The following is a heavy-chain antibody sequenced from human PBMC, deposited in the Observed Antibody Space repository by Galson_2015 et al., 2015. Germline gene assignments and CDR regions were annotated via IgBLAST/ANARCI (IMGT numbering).Heavy chain of an antibody. CDR1: GYTFTSYY. CDR3: ARDSAQRGYYDYIWGSYDY. Sequence: SVKVSCKASGYTFTSYYMHWVRQAPGQGLEWMGIINPSGGSTSYAQKFQGRVTMTRDTSTSTVYMELRSLRSEDTAVYYCARDSAQRGYYDYIWGSYDYWGQGTLVTVSS. J-gene: IGHJ4*02. D-gene: IGHD3-16*01. V-gene: IGHV1-46*01. CDR2: INPSGGST.